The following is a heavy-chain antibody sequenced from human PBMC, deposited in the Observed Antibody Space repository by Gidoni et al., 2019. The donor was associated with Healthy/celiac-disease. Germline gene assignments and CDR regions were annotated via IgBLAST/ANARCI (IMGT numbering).Heavy chain of an antibody. V-gene: IGHV3-21*01. CDR1: GFTFSSYS. CDR2: ISSSSSYI. CDR3: AREQWLGFRYYYYGMDV. D-gene: IGHD6-19*01. Sequence: EVQLVESGGGLVKPAGPLRLSCAASGFTFSSYSMNWVRQAPGKGLEWVSSISSSSSYIYYADSVKGRFTISRDNAKNSLYLQMNSLRAEDTAVYYCAREQWLGFRYYYYGMDVWGQGTTVTVSS. J-gene: IGHJ6*02.